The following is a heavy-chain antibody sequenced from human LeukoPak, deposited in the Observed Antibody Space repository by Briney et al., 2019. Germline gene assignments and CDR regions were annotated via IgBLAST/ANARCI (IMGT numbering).Heavy chain of an antibody. CDR1: GFTFSSYA. D-gene: IGHD3-22*01. CDR3: AKDRGATYYYDSSGDLFDY. Sequence: GGSLRLSCAASGFTFSSYAMSWVRQAPGKGLEWVSAISGSGGSTYYADSVKGRFTISRDNSKNTLYLQMNSLGAVDTAVYYCAKDRGATYYYDSSGDLFDYWGQGTLVTVSS. J-gene: IGHJ4*02. V-gene: IGHV3-23*01. CDR2: ISGSGGST.